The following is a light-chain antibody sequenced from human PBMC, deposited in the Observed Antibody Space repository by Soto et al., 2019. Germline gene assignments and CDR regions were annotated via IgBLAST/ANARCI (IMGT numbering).Light chain of an antibody. CDR1: QSVSGD. CDR3: QQYRNWPRT. CDR2: DAS. V-gene: IGKV3-11*01. Sequence: EKVLTQSPASLSLSPGERATLSCRASQSVSGDLAWYQQKPGQAPRLLLYDASKRATGLPARVSGSGSGTDFTLTISSLEPEDFAVYYCQQYRNWPRTFGQGTKVEIK. J-gene: IGKJ1*01.